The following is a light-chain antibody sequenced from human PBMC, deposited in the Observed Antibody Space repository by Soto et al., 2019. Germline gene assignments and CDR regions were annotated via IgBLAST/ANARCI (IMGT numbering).Light chain of an antibody. V-gene: IGKV1-9*01. Sequence: DIQLTQSPSFLSASVGDRVTIACRASQGISNFLAWYQQKAGKAPKLLIYAASTLQSGVPSRFSGSGSGTEFTLTISSLQPDDFATYYCQQYNSYSWTFGQGTKVDIK. J-gene: IGKJ1*01. CDR2: AAS. CDR3: QQYNSYSWT. CDR1: QGISNF.